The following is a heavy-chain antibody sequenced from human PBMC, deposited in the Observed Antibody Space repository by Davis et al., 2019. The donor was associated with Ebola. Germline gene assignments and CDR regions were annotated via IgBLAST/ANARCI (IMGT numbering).Heavy chain of an antibody. CDR1: GYTFTSYY. CDR2: INPSGGST. Sequence: AASVKVSCKASGYTFTSYYMHWVRQAPGQGLEWMGIINPSGGSTSYAQKFQGRVTMTRDTSTSTVYMELSSLRSGDTAVYYCARGQVLRELISAFDYWGQGTLVTVSS. V-gene: IGHV1-46*01. D-gene: IGHD1-26*01. CDR3: ARGQVLRELISAFDY. J-gene: IGHJ4*02.